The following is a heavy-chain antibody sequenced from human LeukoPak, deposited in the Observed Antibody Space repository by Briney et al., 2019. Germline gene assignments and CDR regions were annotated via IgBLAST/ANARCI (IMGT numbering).Heavy chain of an antibody. CDR3: ARDPPSGYDSPGD. J-gene: IGHJ4*02. Sequence: GGSLRLSCAASGFTFSSYWMSWVRQAPGMGLEWVANINQDGSENYYVDSVKGRFTISRDNANDSLYLHMNSLRAEDTAVYYCARDPPSGYDSPGDWGQGTLVTVSS. D-gene: IGHD3-22*01. CDR1: GFTFSSYW. V-gene: IGHV3-7*01. CDR2: INQDGSEN.